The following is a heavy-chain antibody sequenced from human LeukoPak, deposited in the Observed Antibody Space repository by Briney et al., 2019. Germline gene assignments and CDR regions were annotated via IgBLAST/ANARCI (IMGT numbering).Heavy chain of an antibody. CDR2: IYSGGST. Sequence: GGSLRLSCAASGFTVSSNYMSWVRQAPGKGLEWVSVIYSGGSTYYADSVKGRFTISRDNSKNTLYLQMNSLRAEDTAVYYCARVSSGWLQLNYWGQGTLVTVSS. CDR3: ARVSSGWLQLNY. D-gene: IGHD5-24*01. CDR1: GFTVSSNY. J-gene: IGHJ4*02. V-gene: IGHV3-66*01.